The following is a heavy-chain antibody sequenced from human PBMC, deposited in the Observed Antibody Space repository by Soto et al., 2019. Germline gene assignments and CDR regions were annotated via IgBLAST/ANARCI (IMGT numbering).Heavy chain of an antibody. CDR3: ARWRVGYGSDYGMDV. D-gene: IGHD3-10*01. V-gene: IGHV1-3*01. CDR1: GYTFTSYA. Sequence: VASVKVSCKASGYTFTSYAMHWVRQAPGQRLEWMGWINAGNGNTKYSQKFQGRVTITRDTSASTAYMELSSLRSEDTAVYYCARWRVGYGSDYGMDVWGQGTTVTVSS. CDR2: INAGNGNT. J-gene: IGHJ6*02.